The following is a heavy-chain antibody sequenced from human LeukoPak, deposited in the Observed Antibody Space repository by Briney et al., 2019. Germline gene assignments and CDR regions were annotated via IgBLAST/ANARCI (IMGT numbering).Heavy chain of an antibody. V-gene: IGHV4-59*08. Sequence: PSETLSLTCTVSGGSISSYYWSWIRQPPGKGLEWIGYIYYSGSTNYNPSLKSRVTISVDTSKNQFSLKLSSVTAADTAVYYCARHDFWSGYPAFDIWGQGTMVTVSS. J-gene: IGHJ3*02. CDR1: GGSISSYY. D-gene: IGHD3-3*01. CDR2: IYYSGST. CDR3: ARHDFWSGYPAFDI.